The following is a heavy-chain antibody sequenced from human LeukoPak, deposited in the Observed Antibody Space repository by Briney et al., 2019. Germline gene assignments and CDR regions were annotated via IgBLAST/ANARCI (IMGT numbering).Heavy chain of an antibody. J-gene: IGHJ6*03. Sequence: SETLSLTCSVSGGSISQYYWGWIRQPPGQRLEWMGRIYSSGSTDDNPSLKSRVSISMDSSEKQFSLKLSSPTAAGTAVYYWASIIRGSFSSLGYMDVWGKGTTVTVSS. CDR1: GGSISQYY. D-gene: IGHD3-10*01. V-gene: IGHV4-4*07. CDR3: ASIIRGSFSSLGYMDV. CDR2: IYSSGST.